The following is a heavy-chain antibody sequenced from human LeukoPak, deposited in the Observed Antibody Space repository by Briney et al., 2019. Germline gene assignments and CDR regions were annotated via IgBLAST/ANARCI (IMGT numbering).Heavy chain of an antibody. D-gene: IGHD6-13*01. Sequence: SETLSLTCTDSGGSISSYYWSWIRQPPGKGLEWIGYIYYSGSTNYNPSPKSRVTISVDTSKNQFSLKLSSVTAADTAVYYCARLGIAAAQWGQGTLVTVSS. CDR2: IYYSGST. J-gene: IGHJ4*02. V-gene: IGHV4-59*08. CDR3: ARLGIAAAQ. CDR1: GGSISSYY.